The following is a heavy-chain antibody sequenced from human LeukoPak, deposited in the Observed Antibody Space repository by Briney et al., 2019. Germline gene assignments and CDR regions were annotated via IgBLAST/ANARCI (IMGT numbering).Heavy chain of an antibody. CDR2: INPSGGST. D-gene: IGHD2-2*02. J-gene: IGHJ6*02. CDR3: ARVYGYCSSTSCYKGPIYYYYGMDV. V-gene: IGHV1-46*01. Sequence: ASVKVSCKASGYTFTSYYMHWVRQAPGQGLEWMGIINPSGGSTSYAQKFQGRVTVTRDTSTSTVYMELSSLRSEDTAVYYCARVYGYCSSTSCYKGPIYYYYGMDVWGQGTTVTVSS. CDR1: GYTFTSYY.